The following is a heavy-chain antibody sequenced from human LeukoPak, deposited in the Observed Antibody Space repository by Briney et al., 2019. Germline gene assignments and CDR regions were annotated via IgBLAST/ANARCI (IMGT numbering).Heavy chain of an antibody. V-gene: IGHV3-30-3*01. J-gene: IGHJ4*02. CDR3: ARDYQESFDY. CDR1: GFTFSSYA. D-gene: IGHD3-16*02. CDR2: ISYDGSNK. Sequence: PGGSLRLSCAASGFTFSSYAMHWVRQAPGKGLEWVAVISYDGSNKYYADSVKGRFTISRDNSKNTLYLQMNSLRAEDTAVYYCARDYQESFDYWGQGTLVTVSS.